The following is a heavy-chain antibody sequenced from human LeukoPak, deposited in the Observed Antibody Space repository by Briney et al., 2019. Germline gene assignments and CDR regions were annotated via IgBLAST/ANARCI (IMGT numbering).Heavy chain of an antibody. D-gene: IGHD2-2*01. Sequence: SETLSLTCTVSGGSVSSGSYYWSWIRQPPGKGLEWIGYIYYSGSTNYNPSLKSRVTISVYTSKNQFSLKLSSVTAADTAVYYCARDKDIVVVPAAMTWDYYYGMDVWGKGTTVTVSS. CDR3: ARDKDIVVVPAAMTWDYYYGMDV. CDR1: GGSVSSGSYY. J-gene: IGHJ6*04. CDR2: IYYSGST. V-gene: IGHV4-61*01.